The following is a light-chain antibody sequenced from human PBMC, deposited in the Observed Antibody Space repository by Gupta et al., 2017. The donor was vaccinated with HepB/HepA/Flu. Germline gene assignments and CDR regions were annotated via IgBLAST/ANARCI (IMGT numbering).Light chain of an antibody. Sequence: SALTQPPSVSGSPGQSVTISCTGTSSDVGAYDRVSWDQQPPGTVPKLMIYDVFNRPSGVADRFSGFKSGNTASLMISGLQAEDEAEYYCASFTTSSTWIFGGGTTLTVL. CDR2: DVF. CDR1: SSDVGAYDR. V-gene: IGLV2-18*02. J-gene: IGLJ2*01. CDR3: ASFTTSSTWI.